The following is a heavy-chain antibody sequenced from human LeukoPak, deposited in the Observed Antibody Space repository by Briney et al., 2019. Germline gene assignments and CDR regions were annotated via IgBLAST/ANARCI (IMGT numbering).Heavy chain of an antibody. CDR1: GFTFSSYW. D-gene: IGHD2-2*03. V-gene: IGHV3-7*01. CDR2: IKQDGSEK. J-gene: IGHJ6*03. CDR3: AREGMDIVVVPAAGSSSWYAAYMDV. Sequence: GGSLRLSCAASGFTFSSYWMSWVRQAPGKGLEWVANIKQDGSEKYYVDSVKGRFTISRDNAKNSLYLQMNSLRAEDTAVYYCAREGMDIVVVPAAGSSSWYAAYMDVWGKGTTVTVSS.